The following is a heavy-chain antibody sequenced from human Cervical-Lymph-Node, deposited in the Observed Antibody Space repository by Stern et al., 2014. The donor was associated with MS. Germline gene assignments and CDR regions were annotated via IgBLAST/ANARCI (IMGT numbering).Heavy chain of an antibody. V-gene: IGHV1-69*01. CDR1: GGTFSNYA. CDR3: ARASLTRCYYYSHLAY. J-gene: IGHJ4*02. D-gene: IGHD3-22*01. Sequence: QVQLVQSGAEVKKPGSSVKVSCKASGGTFSNYATSWVRQVPGQGLEWVGGIIPLFDIVHYAQKFQGRVTIAADECTSTAYMEVNSMTHEDTAVYYCARASLTRCYYYSHLAYWGQGTLVTVSS. CDR2: IIPLFDIV.